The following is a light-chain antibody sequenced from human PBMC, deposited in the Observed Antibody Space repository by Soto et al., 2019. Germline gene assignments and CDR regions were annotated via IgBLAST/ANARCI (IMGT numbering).Light chain of an antibody. J-gene: IGKJ2*01. Sequence: EIVLTQSPGTLSLSPGEGATLSCRASQSVTSNYLAWYQQKPGQAPRLLIYGASSRATGIPDRFSGSGSGTDFTLTISRLEPEDFAVYYCQQYGSSPYMYTFGQGTKLEIK. V-gene: IGKV3-20*01. CDR2: GAS. CDR3: QQYGSSPYMYT. CDR1: QSVTSNY.